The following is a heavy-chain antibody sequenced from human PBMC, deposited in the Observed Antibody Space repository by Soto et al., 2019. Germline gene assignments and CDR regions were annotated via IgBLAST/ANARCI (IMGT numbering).Heavy chain of an antibody. Sequence: ASVKVSCKASGYTFTSYYMHWVRQAPGQGLEWMGIINPSGGSTSYAQKFQGRVTMTRDTSTSTVYMELSSLRSEDTAVYYCARDVVVVVAATPGLYYYYGMDVWGQGTMVTVSS. CDR2: INPSGGST. D-gene: IGHD2-15*01. CDR1: GYTFTSYY. J-gene: IGHJ6*02. V-gene: IGHV1-46*01. CDR3: ARDVVVVVAATPGLYYYYGMDV.